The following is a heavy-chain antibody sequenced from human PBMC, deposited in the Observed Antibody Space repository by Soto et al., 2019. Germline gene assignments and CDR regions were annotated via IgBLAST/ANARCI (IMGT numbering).Heavy chain of an antibody. J-gene: IGHJ4*02. CDR2: IWYEGSNK. D-gene: IGHD3-22*01. CDR3: ARDLRYYDSSGYLDY. Sequence: GGSLRLSCAASGFTFSSYGMHWVRQAAGKGLEWVAVIWYEGSNKYYADSVKGRFTISRDNSKNTLYLQVNSLRAEDTAVYYCARDLRYYDSSGYLDYWGQGTLVTVS. CDR1: GFTFSSYG. V-gene: IGHV3-33*01.